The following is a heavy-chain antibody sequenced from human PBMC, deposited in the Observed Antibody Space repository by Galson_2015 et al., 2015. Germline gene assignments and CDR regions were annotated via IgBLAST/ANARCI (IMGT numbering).Heavy chain of an antibody. CDR2: IGTAGDT. V-gene: IGHV3-13*01. Sequence: SLRLSCAASGFTFSNYDIHWVRQATGKGLEWVSGIGTAGDTHYPGSVKGRFTISRENAKNSLYLQMNSLRAGDTAVYYCARGMGAGTSSLFDQWGQGTLVTVSS. CDR1: GFTFSNYD. D-gene: IGHD1-7*01. CDR3: ARGMGAGTSSLFDQ. J-gene: IGHJ4*02.